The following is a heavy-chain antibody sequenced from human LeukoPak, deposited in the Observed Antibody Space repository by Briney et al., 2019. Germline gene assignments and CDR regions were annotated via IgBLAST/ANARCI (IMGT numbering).Heavy chain of an antibody. D-gene: IGHD3-22*01. CDR2: TYHSGST. CDR1: GGSISSGGYS. V-gene: IGHV4-30-2*01. J-gene: IGHJ4*02. Sequence: SETLSLTCAVSGGSISSGGYSWSWIRQPPGKGLEWIGYTYHSGSTYYNPSLKSRVTISVDRSKNQFSLKLSSVTAADTAVYYCAASSGHTTIDYWGQGTLVTVSS. CDR3: AASSGHTTIDY.